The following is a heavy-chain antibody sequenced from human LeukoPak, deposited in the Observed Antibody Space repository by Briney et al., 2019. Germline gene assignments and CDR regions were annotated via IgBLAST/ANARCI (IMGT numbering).Heavy chain of an antibody. Sequence: SETLSLTCAVYGGSFSGYYWGWIRQPPGKGLEWIGEINHSGSTNYNPSLKSRVTISVDTSKNQFSLKLSSVTAADTAVYYCARGGRVVPAAKPNWFDPWGQGTLVTVSS. V-gene: IGHV4-34*01. CDR3: ARGGRVVPAAKPNWFDP. CDR1: GGSFSGYY. D-gene: IGHD2-2*01. CDR2: INHSGST. J-gene: IGHJ5*02.